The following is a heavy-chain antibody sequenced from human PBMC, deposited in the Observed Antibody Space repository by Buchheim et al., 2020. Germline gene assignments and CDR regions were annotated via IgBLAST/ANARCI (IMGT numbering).Heavy chain of an antibody. CDR3: ASTPHIAVAGTGGDY. J-gene: IGHJ4*02. Sequence: EVQLVESGGGLVQPGGSLRLSCAASGFTFSRYSMNWVRQAPGKGLEWVSYISSSSSTIYYADSVKGRFTIPSDNAKNSLYLQINSLRDEDTAVYYCASTPHIAVAGTGGDYWGQGTL. CDR2: ISSSSSTI. D-gene: IGHD6-19*01. CDR1: GFTFSRYS. V-gene: IGHV3-48*02.